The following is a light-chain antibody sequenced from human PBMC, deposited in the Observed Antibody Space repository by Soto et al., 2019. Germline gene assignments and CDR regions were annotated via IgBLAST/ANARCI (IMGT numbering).Light chain of an antibody. J-gene: IGLJ3*02. CDR3: AAWDDRLSGRV. CDR1: SSNIGSNY. Sequence: QSVLTQPHSASGTPGQRVTISCSGSSSNIGSNYVYWYQQVPGTAPKVLIYRNDQRHSGVPDRFSASKSGPSASLAIGGLRSDDEADYYCAAWDDRLSGRVFGGGTKVTVL. CDR2: RND. V-gene: IGLV1-47*01.